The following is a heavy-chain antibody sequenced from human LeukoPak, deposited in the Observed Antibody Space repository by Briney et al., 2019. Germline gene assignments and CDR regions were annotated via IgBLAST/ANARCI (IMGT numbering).Heavy chain of an antibody. CDR3: AKDQGSSSGWYSRDGFAL. Sequence: GGSLRLSCAVSGFTFSSYWMSWVRQAPGKGLEWVANIKQDGSGKYYVDSVKGRFTISRDNAKNSLYLQMNSLRAEDTALYYCAKDQGSSSGWYSRDGFALWGRGTMVTVSS. CDR1: GFTFSSYW. V-gene: IGHV3-7*03. J-gene: IGHJ3*01. D-gene: IGHD6-19*01. CDR2: IKQDGSGK.